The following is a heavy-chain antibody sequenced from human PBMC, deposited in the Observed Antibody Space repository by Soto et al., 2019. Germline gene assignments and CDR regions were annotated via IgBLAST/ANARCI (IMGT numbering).Heavy chain of an antibody. CDR2: INPSGGST. Sequence: ASVKVSCKASGYTFTSYYMHWVRQAPGQGLEWMGIINPSGGSTSYAQKFQGRVTMTRDTSTSTVYMELSSLRSEDTAVYYCARDQDYYESSGYYQQAFDIWGQGTMVTVSS. CDR3: ARDQDYYESSGYYQQAFDI. D-gene: IGHD3-22*01. CDR1: GYTFTSYY. J-gene: IGHJ3*02. V-gene: IGHV1-46*03.